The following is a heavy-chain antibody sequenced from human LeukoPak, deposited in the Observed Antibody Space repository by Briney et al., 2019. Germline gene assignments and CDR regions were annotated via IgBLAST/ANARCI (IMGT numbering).Heavy chain of an antibody. J-gene: IGHJ4*02. V-gene: IGHV4-59*01. CDR3: ARARLEFYYDSRGSYYFDF. CDR2: IYNRGST. D-gene: IGHD3-22*01. CDR1: GGSTSSYY. Sequence: AETLSLTCTVSGGSTSSYYWSWIRQPPGKGLEWIGYIYNRGSTNYNPSLKSRVTISGDTSKSQFSLKLSSVTAADTAVYYCARARLEFYYDSRGSYYFDFWGQGTLVTVSS.